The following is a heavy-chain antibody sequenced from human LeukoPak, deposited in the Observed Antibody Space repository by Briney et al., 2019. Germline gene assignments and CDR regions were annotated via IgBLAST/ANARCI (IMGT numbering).Heavy chain of an antibody. CDR3: ARVQTPGYCSGGSCYPDYYYYMDV. Sequence: KSSETLPLTCTVSGGSISSYYWSWIRQPPGKGLEWIGYIYYSGSTNYNPSLKSRVTISVDTSKNQFSLKLSSVTAADTAVYYCARVQTPGYCSGGSCYPDYYYYMDVWGKGTTVTVSS. J-gene: IGHJ6*03. D-gene: IGHD2-15*01. CDR1: GGSISSYY. CDR2: IYYSGST. V-gene: IGHV4-59*01.